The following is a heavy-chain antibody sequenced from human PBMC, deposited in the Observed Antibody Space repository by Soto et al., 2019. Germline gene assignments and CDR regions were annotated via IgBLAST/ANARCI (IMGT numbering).Heavy chain of an antibody. CDR3: VRSKGGYSYGTPFDY. J-gene: IGHJ4*02. CDR2: ISYDGINK. D-gene: IGHD5-18*01. CDR1: GFTFSSYG. V-gene: IGHV3-30*03. Sequence: GGPLRLSCAASGFTFSSYGMHWVRQAPGKGLEWVAVISYDGINKYYADSVKGRFTTSRDNAENSLYLQMNSLRPEDTALYYCVRSKGGYSYGTPFDYWGQGTLVTVSS.